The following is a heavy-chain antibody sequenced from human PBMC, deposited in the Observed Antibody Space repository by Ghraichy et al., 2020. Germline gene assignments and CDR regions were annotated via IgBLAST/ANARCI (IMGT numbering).Heavy chain of an antibody. V-gene: IGHV3-23*01. CDR3: AKPALRGYSSSWYCDY. Sequence: LSLTCAASGFTFSSYAMSWVRQAPGKGLEWVSAISGSGGSTYYADSVKGRFTISRDNSKNTLYLQMNSLRAEDTAVYYCAKPALRGYSSSWYCDYWGQGTLVTVSS. J-gene: IGHJ4*02. D-gene: IGHD6-13*01. CDR2: ISGSGGST. CDR1: GFTFSSYA.